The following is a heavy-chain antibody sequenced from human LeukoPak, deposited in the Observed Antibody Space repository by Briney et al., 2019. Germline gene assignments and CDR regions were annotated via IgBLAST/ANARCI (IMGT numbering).Heavy chain of an antibody. Sequence: ASVKVSCKVSGYTLTELSMHWVRQAPGKGLEWMGGFDPEDGETIYAQKFQGGVTMTEDTSTDTAYMELSSLRSEDTAVYYCATALDIVATPGNHWGQGTLVTVSS. D-gene: IGHD5-12*01. V-gene: IGHV1-24*01. CDR2: FDPEDGET. J-gene: IGHJ5*02. CDR3: ATALDIVATPGNH. CDR1: GYTLTELS.